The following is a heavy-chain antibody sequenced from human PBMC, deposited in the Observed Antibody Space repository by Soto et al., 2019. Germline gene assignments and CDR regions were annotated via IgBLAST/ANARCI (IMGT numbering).Heavy chain of an antibody. Sequence: GESLKISCNGSGYSFTSYWIGWVRQMPGKGLEWMGIIYPGDSDTRYSPSFQGQVTISADKSISTAYLQWSSLKASDTAMYYCARQGFAYYDSSGYYYNDYWGQGTLVTVSS. CDR2: IYPGDSDT. CDR3: ARQGFAYYDSSGYYYNDY. D-gene: IGHD3-22*01. V-gene: IGHV5-51*01. CDR1: GYSFTSYW. J-gene: IGHJ4*02.